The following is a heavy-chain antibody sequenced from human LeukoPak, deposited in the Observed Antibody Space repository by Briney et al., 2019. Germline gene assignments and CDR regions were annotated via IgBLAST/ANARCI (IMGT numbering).Heavy chain of an antibody. CDR3: AKVSATTVSGGERLGADFEY. J-gene: IGHJ4*02. CDR2: ISDSGSP. CDR1: GDTSSPYY. D-gene: IGHD4-11*01. Sequence: SETLSLTCAASGDTSSPYYCNWIRQSPGKGLEWIGYISDSGSPNFHPSLKGRVTTSVDASKRQFSLRLTSVTAADTAVYYCAKVSATTVSGGERLGADFEYGGQGILVTVSS. V-gene: IGHV4-59*01.